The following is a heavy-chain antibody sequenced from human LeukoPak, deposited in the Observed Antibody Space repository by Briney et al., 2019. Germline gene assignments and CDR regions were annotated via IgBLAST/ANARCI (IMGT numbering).Heavy chain of an antibody. V-gene: IGHV4-4*02. J-gene: IGHJ1*01. CDR1: GGSISSSNW. CDR2: IYHRGGT. CDR3: ARDSAVVPDRVQYFQH. D-gene: IGHD2-15*01. Sequence: PSETLSLTCAVSGGSISSSNWWSWVRQPPGKGLEWIGEIYHRGGTNYNPSLKSRVTISVDKAKNQFSLKLRSVTAADPAWYYWARDSAVVPDRVQYFQHWGQGTLVTVSS.